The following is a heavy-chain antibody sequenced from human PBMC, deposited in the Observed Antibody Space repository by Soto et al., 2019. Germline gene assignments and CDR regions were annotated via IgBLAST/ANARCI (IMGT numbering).Heavy chain of an antibody. J-gene: IGHJ5*02. CDR3: AKDGRSSTSCLGFDP. D-gene: IGHD2-2*01. CDR2: ISISSRTI. V-gene: IGHV3-48*01. Sequence: PGGSLRLSCAASGFTFSTFSMNWVRQAPGKGLEWVSYISISSRTIYYADSVKGRFTISSDNSKNTLYLQMNSLRAEDTAVYYCAKDGRSSTSCLGFDPWGQGTLVTVSS. CDR1: GFTFSTFS.